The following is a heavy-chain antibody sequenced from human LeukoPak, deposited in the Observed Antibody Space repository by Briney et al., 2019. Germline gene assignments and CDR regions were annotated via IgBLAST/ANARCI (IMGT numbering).Heavy chain of an antibody. CDR2: INPNSGGT. CDR3: VLEVLSSGWVS. J-gene: IGHJ5*02. D-gene: IGHD6-19*01. Sequence: GGSVKVSCKASGYTFTGYYMHWVRQAPGQGLEWMGRINPNSGGTNYVQKFQGRVTMTRDTSISTAYMELSRLRSDDTAVYYCVLEVLSSGWVSWGQGTLVTVSS. CDR1: GYTFTGYY. V-gene: IGHV1-2*06.